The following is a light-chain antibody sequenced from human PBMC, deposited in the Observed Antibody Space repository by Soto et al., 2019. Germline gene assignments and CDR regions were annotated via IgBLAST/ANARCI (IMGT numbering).Light chain of an antibody. V-gene: IGKV3-20*01. J-gene: IGKJ2*01. CDR1: QSVSSTF. CDR2: DAS. CDR3: QQYGNSPYT. Sequence: EIVLMQSPSTLSLSPGERATLSCRASQSVSSTFLSWYQQKPGQAPRLLIFDASNGSTGIPDRCSGSGSGTDFTLTISRLEPEDFAVYFCQQYGNSPYTFGQGTKLEI.